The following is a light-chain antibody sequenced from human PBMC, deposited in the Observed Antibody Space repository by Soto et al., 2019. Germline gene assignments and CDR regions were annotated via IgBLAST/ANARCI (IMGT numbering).Light chain of an antibody. CDR3: QQRSNWPPKT. V-gene: IGKV3-11*01. Sequence: TVLAQSPGTLSLSPGERATLSCRASQNVSSNLAWYHQKPGQAPRLLIYDASTRATVIPARFNGSGSGTEFTLTISSLEPEDFAVYYCQQRSNWPPKTFGQGTKVDIK. CDR2: DAS. J-gene: IGKJ1*01. CDR1: QNVSSN.